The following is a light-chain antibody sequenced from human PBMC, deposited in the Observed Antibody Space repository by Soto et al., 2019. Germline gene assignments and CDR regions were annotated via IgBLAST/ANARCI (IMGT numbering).Light chain of an antibody. Sequence: EIVLIQSPATLSLSPGDRATLSCRASQSVGSYLAWYQHKPGQAPRLLISDASNRATGIPARFSGSGSETEFTLTISSLEPEDSAVYYCQQRSNWPSLTFGGGTKVEIK. V-gene: IGKV3-11*01. CDR1: QSVGSY. CDR3: QQRSNWPSLT. J-gene: IGKJ4*01. CDR2: DAS.